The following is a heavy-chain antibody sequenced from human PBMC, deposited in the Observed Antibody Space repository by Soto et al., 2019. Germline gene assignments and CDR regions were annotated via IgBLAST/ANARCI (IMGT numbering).Heavy chain of an antibody. V-gene: IGHV3-30*03. CDR2: ISYDGSNK. CDR3: ACSGWFLGSGDY. CDR1: GFTFSSYG. D-gene: IGHD6-19*01. J-gene: IGHJ4*02. Sequence: QVQLVESGGGVVQPGRSLRLSCAASGFTFSSYGMHWVRQAPGKGLEWVAVISYDGSNKYYADSVKGRFIISRDNSKNTRYLQMNSLRAEDTAVYCCACSGWFLGSGDYLVQGTMVTVSS.